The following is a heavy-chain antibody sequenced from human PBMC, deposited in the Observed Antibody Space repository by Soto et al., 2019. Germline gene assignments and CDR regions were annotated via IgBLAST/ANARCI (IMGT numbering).Heavy chain of an antibody. CDR3: AKEYCASTSCNFDH. CDR1: GFTFSNYA. Sequence: PGGSLRLSCAASGFTFSNYAMSWVRQAPGKGLEWVSAISGSGASTYYADSVKGRFTISRDNSKHTLYLQMNSLRAEDTAVYYCAKEYCASTSCNFDHWGQGTLVTVSS. CDR2: ISGSGAST. J-gene: IGHJ4*02. D-gene: IGHD2-2*01. V-gene: IGHV3-23*01.